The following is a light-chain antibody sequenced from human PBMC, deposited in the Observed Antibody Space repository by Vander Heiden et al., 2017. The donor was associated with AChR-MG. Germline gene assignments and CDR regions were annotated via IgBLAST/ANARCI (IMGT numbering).Light chain of an antibody. Sequence: DIQLTQSPSSLSASVGDRVTITCQASQDISNYLNWYQQKPGKAPNLLIYAASNLETGVPSRFTGSGSGTDFTFTISSLQPEDFATYYCQQYENVPYTFGQGTKLDIK. CDR1: QDISNY. J-gene: IGKJ2*01. CDR3: QQYENVPYT. CDR2: AAS. V-gene: IGKV1-33*01.